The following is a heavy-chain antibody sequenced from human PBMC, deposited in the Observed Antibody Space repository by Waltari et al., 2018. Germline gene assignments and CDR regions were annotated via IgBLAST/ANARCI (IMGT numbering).Heavy chain of an antibody. V-gene: IGHV3-74*01. CDR2: ITTDGSSK. J-gene: IGHJ6*03. CDR1: GFTFSHYW. D-gene: IGHD2-15*01. CDR3: TRDAVGHMDV. Sequence: EVQLVESGGGLVQPGGSLRLSCSVSGFTFSHYWMNWVRQAPGKGRVWVAHITTDGSSKNYADSVTGRFTISRDNTKDTLYLEMNSLTAEDTAVYYCTRDAVGHMDVWGKGTTVTVS.